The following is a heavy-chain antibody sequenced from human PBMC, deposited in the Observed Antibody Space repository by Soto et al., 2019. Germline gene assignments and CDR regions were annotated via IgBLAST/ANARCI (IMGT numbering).Heavy chain of an antibody. Sequence: QVQLVQSGAEVKKPGSSVKVSCKASGGTFSGYAISWVRQAPGQGLEWMGGIIPIFGTANYAQKFQGRVTITADESTSTAYMELSSLRSEDTAVYYCASPPGDCSGGSCPYYYYGMDVWGQGTTVTVSS. CDR1: GGTFSGYA. D-gene: IGHD2-15*01. CDR3: ASPPGDCSGGSCPYYYYGMDV. J-gene: IGHJ6*02. V-gene: IGHV1-69*12. CDR2: IIPIFGTA.